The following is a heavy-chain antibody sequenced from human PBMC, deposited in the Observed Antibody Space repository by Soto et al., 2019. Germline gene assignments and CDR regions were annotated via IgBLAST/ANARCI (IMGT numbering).Heavy chain of an antibody. CDR1: GSTFSSYA. D-gene: IGHD3-16*02. V-gene: IGHV3-23*01. CDR3: ATLVRYYDYVWGSYRYRDLDY. Sequence: PGGSLRPSCAASGSTFSSYAMSWVRQAPGKGLEWVSAISGSGGSTYYADSVKGRFTIFRDSSKNTRYLQMNSLRGEDRAVYYCATLVRYYDYVWGSYRYRDLDYWGQGTLVTVSS. J-gene: IGHJ4*02. CDR2: ISGSGGST.